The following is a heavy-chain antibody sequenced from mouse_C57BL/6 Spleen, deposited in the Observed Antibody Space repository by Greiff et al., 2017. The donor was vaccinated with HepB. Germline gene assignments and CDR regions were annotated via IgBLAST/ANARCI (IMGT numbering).Heavy chain of an antibody. V-gene: IGHV2-5*01. CDR2: IWRGGST. D-gene: IGHD2-4*01. J-gene: IGHJ4*01. Sequence: QVHVKQSGPGLVQPSQRLSITCTVSGFSLTSYGVHWVRQSPGKGLEWLGVIWRGGSTDYNAAFMSRLSITKDNSKSQVFFKMNSLQADDTAIYYCAKLYDYDDGYAMDYWGQGTSVTVSS. CDR3: AKLYDYDDGYAMDY. CDR1: GFSLTSYG.